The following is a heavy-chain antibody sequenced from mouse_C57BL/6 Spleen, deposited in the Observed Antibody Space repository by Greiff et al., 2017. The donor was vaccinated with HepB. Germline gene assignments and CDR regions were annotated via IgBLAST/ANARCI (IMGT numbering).Heavy chain of an antibody. CDR3: ARGGSDYDGGYAMAY. Sequence: EVQLQQSGPELVKPGASVKISCKASGYTFTDYYMNWVKQSHGKSLEWIGDINPNNGGTSYNQKFKGKATLTVDKSSSTAYMELRSLTSEDSAVYYWARGGSDYDGGYAMAYWGQGTSVTVSS. J-gene: IGHJ4*01. CDR1: GYTFTDYY. V-gene: IGHV1-26*01. D-gene: IGHD2-4*01. CDR2: INPNNGGT.